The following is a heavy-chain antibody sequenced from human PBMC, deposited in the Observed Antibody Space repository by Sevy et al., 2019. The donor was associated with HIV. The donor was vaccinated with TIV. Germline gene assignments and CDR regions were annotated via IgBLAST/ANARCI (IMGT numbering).Heavy chain of an antibody. D-gene: IGHD4-4*01. V-gene: IGHV3-49*03. Sequence: GGSLRRSCTASGFTFGDYAMSWFRQAPGKGLEWVGFIRSKVYGGTTEYAASVKGGFTISRDDSKSIAYLQMNSLKTEDTAVYYCTRDRGRLQGYYFDYWGQGTLVTVSS. J-gene: IGHJ4*02. CDR3: TRDRGRLQGYYFDY. CDR1: GFTFGDYA. CDR2: IRSKVYGGTT.